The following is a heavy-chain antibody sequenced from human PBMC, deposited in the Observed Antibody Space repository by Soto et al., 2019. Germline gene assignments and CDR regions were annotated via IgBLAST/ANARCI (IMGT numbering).Heavy chain of an antibody. D-gene: IGHD4-17*01. V-gene: IGHV4-59*01. CDR1: GGSIRSYY. CDR2: IYYSGST. Sequence: SETLSLTCTVYGGSIRSYYWSWIRQPPGKGLEWIGNIYYSGSTNYNPSRKSRVTMSVDMSKNQVSLKLSSVTAADTAVYYCTRVGGYYGDYPNFDYWGQGALVTVSS. CDR3: TRVGGYYGDYPNFDY. J-gene: IGHJ4*02.